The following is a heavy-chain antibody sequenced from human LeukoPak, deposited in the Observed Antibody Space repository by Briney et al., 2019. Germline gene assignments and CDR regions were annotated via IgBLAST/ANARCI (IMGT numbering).Heavy chain of an antibody. CDR1: GFTFDDYG. V-gene: IGHV3-43*01. D-gene: IGHD5-24*01. CDR2: ISWDGGST. CDR3: AKDVEMATITPWGFDY. Sequence: GESLKISCAASGFTFDDYGMSWVRQAPGKGLEWVSLISWDGGSTYYADSVKGRFTISRDNSKNSLYLQMNSLRTEDTALYYCAKDVEMATITPWGFDYWGQGTLVTVSS. J-gene: IGHJ4*02.